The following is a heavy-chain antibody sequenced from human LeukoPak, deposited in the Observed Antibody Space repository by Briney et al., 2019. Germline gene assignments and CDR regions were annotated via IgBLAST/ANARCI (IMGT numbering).Heavy chain of an antibody. J-gene: IGHJ4*02. CDR3: ARGPYFGTGISDY. V-gene: IGHV1-8*01. D-gene: IGHD3-10*01. Sequence: ASVKVSCKASGYTFTNYEINWVRQAPGQGLVWMGWMNPKTGSTGYAQKFLDRVTMTRDTSITTAYMELSSLKSEDTAVYYCARGPYFGTGISDYWGQGTLVTVSS. CDR2: MNPKTGST. CDR1: GYTFTNYE.